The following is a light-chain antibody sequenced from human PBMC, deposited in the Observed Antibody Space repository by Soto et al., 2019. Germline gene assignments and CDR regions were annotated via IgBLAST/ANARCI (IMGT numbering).Light chain of an antibody. Sequence: QSVLTQPPSASGTPGQRVTISCSGSSSNIGRNTVNWYQQLPGTAPKLLIYSHNQRPSGVPDRFSGSKSGTSASLAISGLQSEDEDDYYCAAWDDSMNVQLFGGGTKLTVL. CDR3: AAWDDSMNVQL. V-gene: IGLV1-44*01. J-gene: IGLJ2*01. CDR1: SSNIGRNT. CDR2: SHN.